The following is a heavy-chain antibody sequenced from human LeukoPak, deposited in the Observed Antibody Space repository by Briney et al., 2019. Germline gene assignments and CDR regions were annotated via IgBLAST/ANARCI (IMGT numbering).Heavy chain of an antibody. CDR3: ARGEPAEYFQH. Sequence: GGSLRLSCAASGSTFSSYEMNWVRQPPGKGLEWVSYISSSGSTIYYADSVKGRFTISRDNAKNSLYLQMNSLRAEDTAVYYCARGEPAEYFQHWGQGTLVTVSS. J-gene: IGHJ1*01. V-gene: IGHV3-48*03. CDR2: ISSSGSTI. CDR1: GSTFSSYE. D-gene: IGHD1-14*01.